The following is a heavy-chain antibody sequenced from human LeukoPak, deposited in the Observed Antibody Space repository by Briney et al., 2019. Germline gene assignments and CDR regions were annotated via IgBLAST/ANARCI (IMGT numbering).Heavy chain of an antibody. CDR1: GGSISSSSYY. Sequence: PSETLSLTCTVSGGSISSSSYYWGWIRQPPGKGLEWIGSIYYSGSTYYNPSLKSRVTISVDTSKNQFSLKLSSVTAADTAVYYCARENLPRGFDWGQGTLVTVSS. CDR3: ARENLPRGFD. CDR2: IYYSGST. V-gene: IGHV4-39*07. D-gene: IGHD3-10*01. J-gene: IGHJ4*02.